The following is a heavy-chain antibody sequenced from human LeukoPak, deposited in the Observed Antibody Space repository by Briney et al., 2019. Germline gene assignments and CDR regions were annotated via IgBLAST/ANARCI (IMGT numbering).Heavy chain of an antibody. Sequence: SVKVSCKASGGTFSSYAISWVRQAPGQGLEWMGGIIPIFGTANYAQKFQGRVTITVDESTSTAYMELSSLRSEDTAVYYCARAHYYDSSDYHPRWFDPWGQGTLVTVSS. CDR1: GGTFSSYA. D-gene: IGHD3-22*01. CDR2: IIPIFGTA. J-gene: IGHJ5*02. CDR3: ARAHYYDSSDYHPRWFDP. V-gene: IGHV1-69*13.